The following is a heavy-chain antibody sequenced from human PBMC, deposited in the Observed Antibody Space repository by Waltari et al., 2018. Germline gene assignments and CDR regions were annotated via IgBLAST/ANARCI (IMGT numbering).Heavy chain of an antibody. J-gene: IGHJ6*02. CDR2: INRDGSN. V-gene: IGHV4-34*01. CDR1: GGSFSGYF. Sequence: QVQLQQWGAGLLKPSETLSLTCAVYGGSFSGYFWRWIRQSPGKGLEWIGQINRDGSNIYNPSLKSRVAMSVDTLKSQISLRLTSVTAADAAVYYCARVGDYHGSGRFGLDVWGQGTRVTVSS. CDR3: ARVGDYHGSGRFGLDV. D-gene: IGHD3-10*01.